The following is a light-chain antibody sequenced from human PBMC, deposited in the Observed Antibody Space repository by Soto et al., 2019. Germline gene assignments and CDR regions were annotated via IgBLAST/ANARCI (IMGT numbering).Light chain of an antibody. CDR1: QSVNNW. Sequence: DTQMTQSPSSLSASVGDRVTITCWASQSVNNWLAWYQQKPGKAPILLIYGASSLESGVPSRFSGSRSGTEFTLTISSLHPDDFATYYCQEYNSFSLTFGQGTKVDIK. V-gene: IGKV1-5*01. J-gene: IGKJ1*01. CDR2: GAS. CDR3: QEYNSFSLT.